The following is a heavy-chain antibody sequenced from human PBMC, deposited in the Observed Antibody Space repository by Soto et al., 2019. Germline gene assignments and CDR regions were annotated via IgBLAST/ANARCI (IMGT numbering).Heavy chain of an antibody. J-gene: IGHJ6*02. CDR2: IIPIFGTA. CDR3: ARVWDCISTSCYGYYYYGMDV. V-gene: IGHV1-69*13. Sequence: SVKVSCKASGGTFSSYAISWVRQAPGQGLEWMGGIIPIFGTANYAQKFQGRVTITADESTSTAYMELSSLRSEDTAVYYCARVWDCISTSCYGYYYYGMDVWGQGTTVTVSS. D-gene: IGHD2-2*01. CDR1: GGTFSSYA.